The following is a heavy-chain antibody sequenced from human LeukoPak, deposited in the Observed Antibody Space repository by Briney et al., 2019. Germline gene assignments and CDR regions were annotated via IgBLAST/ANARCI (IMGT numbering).Heavy chain of an antibody. D-gene: IGHD1-26*01. J-gene: IGHJ3*02. CDR1: GFTFSNAW. CDR2: IKSKTDGGTT. CDR3: TTTGGYYPVAFDI. V-gene: IGHV3-15*01. Sequence: GGSLRLSCAASGFTFSNAWMSWVRQAPGKGLEWVGRIKSKTDGGTTDYAAPVKGRFTISRDDSKNTLYLQMNSLKTEDTAVYYCTTTGGYYPVAFDIWGQGTMVTVSS.